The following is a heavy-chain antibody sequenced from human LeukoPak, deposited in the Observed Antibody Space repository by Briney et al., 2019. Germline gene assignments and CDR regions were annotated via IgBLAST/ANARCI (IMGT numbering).Heavy chain of an antibody. CDR3: ARDGGYDFWSGYYQDY. CDR2: ISYDANIGSNK. J-gene: IGHJ4*02. D-gene: IGHD3-3*01. V-gene: IGHV3-30*03. CDR1: GFTFSSCG. Sequence: GSLRLSCAASGFTFSSCGMHWVRQAPGEGLEWVALISYDANIGSNKYYADSVKGRFTISRDNSKNTLYLQMNSLRAEDTAVYYCARDGGYDFWSGYYQDYWGQGTLVTVSS.